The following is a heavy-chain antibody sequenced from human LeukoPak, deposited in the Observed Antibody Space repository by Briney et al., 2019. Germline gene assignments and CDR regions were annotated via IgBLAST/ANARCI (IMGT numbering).Heavy chain of an antibody. Sequence: GGSLRLSCAASGFTFSSYWMSWVRQAPGKGLEWVSSIFPSGGEIHYADSVKGRFTISRDNAKTSLYLQMNSLRAEDTAVYYCARHRVWLRFILRCCPFDYWGQGALVSVSS. J-gene: IGHJ4*02. CDR2: IFPSGGEI. CDR1: GFTFSSYW. CDR3: ARHRVWLRFILRCCPFDY. V-gene: IGHV3-21*01. D-gene: IGHD5-12*01.